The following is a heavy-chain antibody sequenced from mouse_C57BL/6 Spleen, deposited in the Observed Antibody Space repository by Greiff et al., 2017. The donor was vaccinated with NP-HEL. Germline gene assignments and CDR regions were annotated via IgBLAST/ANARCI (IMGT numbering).Heavy chain of an antibody. D-gene: IGHD3-2*01. V-gene: IGHV5-9*01. CDR3: ARRQLFYAMDY. CDR2: ISGGGGNT. CDR1: GFTFSSYT. Sequence: EVHLVESGGGLVKPGGSLKLSCAASGFTFSSYTMSWVRQTPEKRLEWVATISGGGGNTYYPDSVKGRFTISRDNAKNTLYLQMSSLRSEDTALYYCARRQLFYAMDYWGQGTSVTVSS. J-gene: IGHJ4*01.